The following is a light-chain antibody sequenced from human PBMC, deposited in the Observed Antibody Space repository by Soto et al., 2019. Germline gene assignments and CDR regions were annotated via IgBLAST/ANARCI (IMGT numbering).Light chain of an antibody. CDR3: QLYGISPPFT. CDR2: GAS. Sequence: VLTQSPGTLSLSPGERASLSCRASQSVRTTYLTWYQHKHGQAPRLLIYGASTRATGVPDRCRGSGSGTDFTLTISRLEPEDFAVYYCQLYGISPPFTFGGGTKVELK. CDR1: QSVRTTY. V-gene: IGKV3-20*01. J-gene: IGKJ4*01.